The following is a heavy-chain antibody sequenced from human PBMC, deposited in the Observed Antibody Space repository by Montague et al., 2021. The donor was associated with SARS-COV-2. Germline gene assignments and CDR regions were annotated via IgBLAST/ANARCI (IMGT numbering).Heavy chain of an antibody. CDR2: VDYSGNT. CDR3: ARREYSYGWGD. Sequence: LRLSCAASGFTFSSYAMSWVRQAPGKGLEWIASVDYSGNTYYSPSLKSRLTISVDTSKNQFSLKLNSVTAADTALYYCARREYSYGWGDWGQGTLVTVSS. CDR1: GFTFSSYA. J-gene: IGHJ4*02. D-gene: IGHD5-18*01. V-gene: IGHV4-38-2*01.